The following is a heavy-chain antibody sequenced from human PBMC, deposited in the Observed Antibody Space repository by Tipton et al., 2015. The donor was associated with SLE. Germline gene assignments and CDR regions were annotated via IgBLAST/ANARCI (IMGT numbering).Heavy chain of an antibody. D-gene: IGHD3-10*01. CDR1: GGSNGSHF. CDR2: IDYAGGT. J-gene: IGHJ3*02. Sequence: LRLSCTVSGGSNGSHFWSWIRQPPGKGLEWIGYIDYAGGTNYNPSLKSRVTISKDTSNNHFSLKLTSVTAADTAVYYCAREVITLVQGVIHDDAFNIWGQGTMVAVSS. V-gene: IGHV4-59*11. CDR3: AREVITLVQGVIHDDAFNI.